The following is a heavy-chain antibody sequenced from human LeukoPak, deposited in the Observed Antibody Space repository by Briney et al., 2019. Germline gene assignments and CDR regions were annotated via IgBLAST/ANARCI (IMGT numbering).Heavy chain of an antibody. CDR2: INSDGSST. CDR1: GFTFSSYW. CDR3: ARSRVTTVTTRESYYYGMVI. D-gene: IGHD4-17*01. J-gene: IGHJ6*02. V-gene: IGHV3-74*01. Sequence: GGSQILCCAASGFTFSSYWMHWVRQAPGKGLVWVSRINSDGSSTSYADSVKGRFTISRDNAKNTLYLQMNSLRAEDTAVYYCARSRVTTVTTRESYYYGMVISGPRTTVTVSS.